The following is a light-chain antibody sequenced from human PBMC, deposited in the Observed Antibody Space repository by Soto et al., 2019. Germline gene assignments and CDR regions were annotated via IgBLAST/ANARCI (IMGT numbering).Light chain of an antibody. Sequence: QSVLTQSSSASASLGSSVKVTCTLSSGHSSYIIAWHQQQPGKAPRYLMKLEGSGSYNKGSGVPDRFSGSSSGADRYLTISKLPYEDEADYYCETWDSNTRVFGGGTKVTVL. CDR1: SGHSSYI. J-gene: IGLJ3*02. CDR2: LEGSGSY. V-gene: IGLV4-60*02. CDR3: ETWDSNTRV.